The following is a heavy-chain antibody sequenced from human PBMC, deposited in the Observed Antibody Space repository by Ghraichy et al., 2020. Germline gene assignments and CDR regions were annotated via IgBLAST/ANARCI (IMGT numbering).Heavy chain of an antibody. D-gene: IGHD3-10*01. J-gene: IGHJ4*02. CDR3: ARGGWYYGSGSFKLDY. V-gene: IGHV3-7*01. CDR1: GFTFSSYW. CDR2: IKQDGSEK. Sequence: GGSLRLSCAASGFTFSSYWMSWVRQAPGKGLEWVANIKQDGSEKYYVDSVKGRFTISRDNAKNSLYLQMNSLRAEDTAVYYCARGGWYYGSGSFKLDYWGQGTLVTVSS.